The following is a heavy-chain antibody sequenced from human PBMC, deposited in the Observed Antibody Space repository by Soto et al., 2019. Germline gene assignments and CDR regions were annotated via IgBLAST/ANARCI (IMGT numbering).Heavy chain of an antibody. D-gene: IGHD1-1*01. V-gene: IGHV4-34*01. CDR3: ARGKTAIATRWFDP. J-gene: IGHJ5*02. CDR1: GGSLSDAY. Sequence: SATLSHTCDVFGGSLSDAYWSWIRQSPGKGLEWIGEITNRGSTYYNPSLKSRVTISGDTSKNQFFLEVRSVTAADTAVYFCARGKTAIATRWFDPWGQGTLVTVSS. CDR2: ITNRGST.